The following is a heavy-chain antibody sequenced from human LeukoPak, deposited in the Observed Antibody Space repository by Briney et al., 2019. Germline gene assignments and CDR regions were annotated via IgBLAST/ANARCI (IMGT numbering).Heavy chain of an antibody. D-gene: IGHD3-22*01. V-gene: IGHV4-34*01. Sequence: SDTLSLTCAVYGGSFSGYYWSWIRQPPGKGLEWIGEINHSGSTNYNPSLKSRVTISVDTSKNQFSLKLSSVTVADTAVYYCARGGRRRFYYDSSPIDYWGQGTLVTVSS. CDR3: ARGGRRRFYYDSSPIDY. CDR2: INHSGST. J-gene: IGHJ4*02. CDR1: GGSFSGYY.